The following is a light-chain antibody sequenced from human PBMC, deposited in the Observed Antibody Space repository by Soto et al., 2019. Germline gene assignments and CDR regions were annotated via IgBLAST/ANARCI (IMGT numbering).Light chain of an antibody. CDR1: SGHSSYI. J-gene: IGLJ3*02. V-gene: IGLV4-60*02. CDR2: LERSGSF. CDR3: ETWDRDTWV. Sequence: QLVPTQSSSASASLGSSVKLTCTLSSGHSSYIIAWHQQQPGKAPRYLMKLERSGSFNKGSGVPDRFSGSSSGADRYLTISNLQFEDEADYFCETWDRDTWVFGGGTKLTVL.